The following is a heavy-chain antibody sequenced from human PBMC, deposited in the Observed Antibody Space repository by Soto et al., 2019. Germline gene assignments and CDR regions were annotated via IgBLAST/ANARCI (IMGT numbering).Heavy chain of an antibody. CDR1: GFTFSGSA. D-gene: IGHD2-21*02. CDR2: IRNKANSYGT. V-gene: IGHV3-73*02. Sequence: EVQLVESGGGLVQPGESLKLSCAASGFTFSGSAMHWVRQASGKGLEWLGRIRNKANSYGTAYAATVKGRFTISRDDSKNTAYLQMNSLKTEDTAVYFCTRQTGPGGNSQCDYWGQGTLVTVSS. J-gene: IGHJ4*02. CDR3: TRQTGPGGNSQCDY.